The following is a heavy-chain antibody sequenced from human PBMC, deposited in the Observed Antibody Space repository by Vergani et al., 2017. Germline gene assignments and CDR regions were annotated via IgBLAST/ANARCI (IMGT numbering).Heavy chain of an antibody. D-gene: IGHD6-19*01. Sequence: QLRESGSGLVKPSQTLSLTCAVSGASIGYGGHSWSWIRQSPGKGLEWIGYIFHTGSAYYIPSLQRRLSISVDRSKNLFTLQLFATTAADTAVYYCASDTHSGQRADRWGQGILVTVSS. CDR2: IFHTGSA. V-gene: IGHV4-30-2*06. CDR1: GASIGYGGHS. J-gene: IGHJ5*02. CDR3: ASDTHSGQRADR.